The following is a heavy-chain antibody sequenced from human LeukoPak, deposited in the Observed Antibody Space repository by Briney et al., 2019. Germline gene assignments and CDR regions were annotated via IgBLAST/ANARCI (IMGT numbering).Heavy chain of an antibody. D-gene: IGHD3-22*01. J-gene: IGHJ4*02. CDR1: GFTFSSYG. Sequence: GGSLRLSCAASGFTFSSYGLHWVRQAPGKGLEWVAFIRYDGSNKYYADSVKGRVTISRDNSKNTLYLQMDSLRAEDTAVYYCAKDQSVYYYDSRSIDYWGQGTLVTVSS. V-gene: IGHV3-30*02. CDR2: IRYDGSNK. CDR3: AKDQSVYYYDSRSIDY.